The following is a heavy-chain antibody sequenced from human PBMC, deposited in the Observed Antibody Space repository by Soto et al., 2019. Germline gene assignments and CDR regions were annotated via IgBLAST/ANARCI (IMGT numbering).Heavy chain of an antibody. CDR2: ISAHNGNT. D-gene: IGHD1-1*01. CDR1: GYAFTTYG. Sequence: QVHLVQSGAEVKKPGASVKVSCKGSGYAFTTYGITWVRQAPGQGLEWMGWISAHNGNTNYAQKLQGRVTVTRDTSTSTAYMELRSRRSDGTAVYDCARGRYGDYWGQGALVTVSS. V-gene: IGHV1-18*01. J-gene: IGHJ4*02. CDR3: ARGRYGDY.